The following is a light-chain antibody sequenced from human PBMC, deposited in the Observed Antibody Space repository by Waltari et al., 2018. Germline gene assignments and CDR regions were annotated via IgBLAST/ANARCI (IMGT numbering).Light chain of an antibody. CDR3: AAWDDSLDGSWV. J-gene: IGLJ3*02. V-gene: IGLV1-44*01. CDR2: SNN. Sequence: QSVLTQPPSASGTPGQRVTISCSGSSSNIGSNAVNWYQQLPGTAPKLLIYSNNKRPSGVPDRFSGSKSGTSASLAISGLLSQDEADDYCAAWDDSLDGSWVFGGGTKLTVL. CDR1: SSNIGSNA.